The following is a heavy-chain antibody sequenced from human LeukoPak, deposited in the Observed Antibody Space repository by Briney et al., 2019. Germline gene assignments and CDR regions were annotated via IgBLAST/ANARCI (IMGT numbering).Heavy chain of an antibody. CDR2: IKLDVSET. J-gene: IGHJ3*01. CDR3: ARKGNAFDF. V-gene: IGHV3-7*01. D-gene: IGHD3-10*01. CDR1: GFTFSSYW. Sequence: GGSLRLSCAASGFTFSSYWMSWVRQAPGKGLEWVANIKLDVSETYYVDSVRGRFTISRDNTKNSLYLQMDSLRAEDTAVYYCARKGNAFDFWGQGTMVTVSS.